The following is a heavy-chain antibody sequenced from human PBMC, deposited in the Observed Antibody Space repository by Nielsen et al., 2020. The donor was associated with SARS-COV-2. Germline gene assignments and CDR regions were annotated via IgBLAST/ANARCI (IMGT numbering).Heavy chain of an antibody. D-gene: IGHD1-26*01. V-gene: IGHV4-39*07. CDR2: IYHSGST. CDR3: ARVNSGSYPEGYYYYYYMDV. CDR1: GDYIRSDNYY. J-gene: IGHJ6*03. Sequence: SETLSLTCSVTGDYIRSDNYYWGWIRQPPGKGLEWIGEIYHSGSTNYNPSLKSRVAISVDKSKNQFSLKLSSVTAADTAVYYCARVNSGSYPEGYYYYYYMDVWGKGTTVTVSS.